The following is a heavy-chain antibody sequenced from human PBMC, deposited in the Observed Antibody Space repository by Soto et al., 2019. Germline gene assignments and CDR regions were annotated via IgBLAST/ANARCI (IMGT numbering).Heavy chain of an antibody. V-gene: IGHV4-59*01. CDR2: IYYSGST. J-gene: IGHJ5*02. D-gene: IGHD4-17*01. CDR1: GGSISSYY. Sequence: SEILSLTCTVSGGSISSYYWSWIRQPPGKGLEWIGYIYYSGSTNYNPSLKSRVTISVDTSKNQFSLKLSSVTAADTAVYYCARSTVTSFWGPRVGVFDPWGQGTLVTVSS. CDR3: ARSTVTSFWGPRVGVFDP.